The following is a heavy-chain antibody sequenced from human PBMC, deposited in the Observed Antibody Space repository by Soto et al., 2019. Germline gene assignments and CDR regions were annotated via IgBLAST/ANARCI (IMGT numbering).Heavy chain of an antibody. D-gene: IGHD3-22*01. V-gene: IGHV4-59*01. CDR1: GGSISSYY. J-gene: IGHJ1*01. Sequence: SETLSLTCTVSGGSISSYYWSWIRQPPGKGLEWIGYIYYSGSTNYNPSLKSRVTISVDTSKNQFSLKLSSVTAADTAVYYCAGFDSSGYYYLQHWGQGTLVTVSS. CDR3: AGFDSSGYYYLQH. CDR2: IYYSGST.